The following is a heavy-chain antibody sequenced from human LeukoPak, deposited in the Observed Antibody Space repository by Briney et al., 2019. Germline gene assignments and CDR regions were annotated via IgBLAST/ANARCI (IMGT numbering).Heavy chain of an antibody. D-gene: IGHD3-10*01. CDR1: GGTFSSYA. J-gene: IGHJ4*02. CDR2: IIPILGIA. V-gene: IGHV1-69*04. CDR3: ASEFGDTMVRGVIRD. Sequence: SVKVSCKASGGTFSSYAISWVRQAPGQGLEWMGRIIPILGIANYAQKFQGRVTITADKSTSTAYMELSSLRSEDTAVYYCASEFGDTMVRGVIRDWGQGTLVIVSS.